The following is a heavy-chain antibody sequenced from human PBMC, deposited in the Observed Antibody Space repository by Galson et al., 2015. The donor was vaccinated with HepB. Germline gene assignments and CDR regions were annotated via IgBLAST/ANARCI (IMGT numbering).Heavy chain of an antibody. D-gene: IGHD7-27*01. J-gene: IGHJ4*02. CDR2: IYYSGST. CDR1: GGSISSYY. CDR3: ARHRANWGFDY. Sequence: ETLSLTCTVSGGSISSYYWSWIRQPPGKGLEWIGYIYYSGSTNYNPSLKSRVTITVDTSKNQFSLKLSSVTSADTAVYYCARHRANWGFDYWGQGTPVTVPS. V-gene: IGHV4-59*08.